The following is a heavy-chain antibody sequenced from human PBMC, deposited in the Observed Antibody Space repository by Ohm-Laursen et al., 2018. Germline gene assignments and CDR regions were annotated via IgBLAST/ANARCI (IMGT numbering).Heavy chain of an antibody. CDR3: AKGAGDY. CDR1: GFTFSSSA. Sequence: GSLRLSCAASGFTFSSSAMSWVRQAPGKGLEWVSIITSGGDTYYADSVKGRFTISRDNSKNTLYLQMNSLSADDTAVYYCAKGAGDYWGQGTLVTVSS. V-gene: IGHV3-23*01. J-gene: IGHJ4*02. CDR2: ITSGGDT. D-gene: IGHD3-10*01.